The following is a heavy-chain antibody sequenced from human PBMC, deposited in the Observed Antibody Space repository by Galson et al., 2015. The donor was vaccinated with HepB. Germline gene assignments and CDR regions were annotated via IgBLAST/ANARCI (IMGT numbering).Heavy chain of an antibody. V-gene: IGHV3-23*01. Sequence: SLRLSCAASGFTFSNYAMIWVRQSPGKGLEWLSEISDSGDRKYYADSVKGRFTVFRDNSNNILHVQLNRLRVEDAAMYYCAKGFLGSLDIWGQGTLVTVSS. CDR2: ISDSGDRK. J-gene: IGHJ3*02. CDR3: AKGFLGSLDI. CDR1: GFTFSNYA. D-gene: IGHD3-10*01.